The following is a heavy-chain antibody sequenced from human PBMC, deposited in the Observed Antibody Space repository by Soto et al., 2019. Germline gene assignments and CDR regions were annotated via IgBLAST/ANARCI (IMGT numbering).Heavy chain of an antibody. J-gene: IGHJ4*02. V-gene: IGHV4-59*01. Sequence: PSETLSLTCTVSGGSISSYYWSWIRQPPGKGLEWIGYIYYSGSTNYNPSLKSRVTISVDTSKNQFSLKLSSVTAADTAVYYCAGSGYDFFGPDYWGQGTLVT. CDR1: GGSISSYY. CDR3: AGSGYDFFGPDY. D-gene: IGHD5-12*01. CDR2: IYYSGST.